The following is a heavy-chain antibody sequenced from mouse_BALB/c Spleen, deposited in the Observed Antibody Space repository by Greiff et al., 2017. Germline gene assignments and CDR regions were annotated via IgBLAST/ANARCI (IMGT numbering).Heavy chain of an antibody. D-gene: IGHD1-1*01. CDR2: INPSSGYT. V-gene: IGHV1-4*02. Sequence: VQLQQSAAELARPGASVKMSCKASGYTFTSYTMHWVKQRPGQGLEWIGYINPSSGYTEYNQKFKDKTTLTADKSSSTAYMQLSSLTSEDSAVYYCASSYAYAMDYWGQGTSVTVSS. CDR3: ASSYAYAMDY. J-gene: IGHJ4*01. CDR1: GYTFTSYT.